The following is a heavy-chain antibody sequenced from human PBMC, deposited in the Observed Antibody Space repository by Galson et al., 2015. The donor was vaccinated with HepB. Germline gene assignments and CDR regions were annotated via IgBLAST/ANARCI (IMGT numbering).Heavy chain of an antibody. D-gene: IGHD3-16*02. Sequence: SLRLSCAASGFTFSSYGMHWVRQAPGKGLEWVAVIWYDGSNKYYADSVKGRFTISRDNSKNTLYLQMNSLRAEDTAVYYCCYTRYGAYCYGMDVWGQGTTVTVSS. CDR2: IWYDGSNK. J-gene: IGHJ6*02. V-gene: IGHV3-33*01. CDR1: GFTFSSYG. CDR3: CYTRYGAYCYGMDV.